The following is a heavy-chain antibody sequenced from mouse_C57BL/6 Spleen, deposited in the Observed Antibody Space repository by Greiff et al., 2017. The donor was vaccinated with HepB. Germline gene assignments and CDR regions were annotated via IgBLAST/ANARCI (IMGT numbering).Heavy chain of an antibody. J-gene: IGHJ1*03. V-gene: IGHV1-66*01. D-gene: IGHD2-5*01. CDR1: GYSFTSYY. CDR2: IYPGSGNT. CDR3: ARDSNYWYFDV. Sequence: VQLQQSGPELVKPGASVKISCKASGYSFTSYYIHWVKQRPGQGLEWIGWIYPGSGNTKYNEKFKGKATLTADTSSSTAYMQLSSLTSEDSAVYYCARDSNYWYFDVWGTGTTVTVSS.